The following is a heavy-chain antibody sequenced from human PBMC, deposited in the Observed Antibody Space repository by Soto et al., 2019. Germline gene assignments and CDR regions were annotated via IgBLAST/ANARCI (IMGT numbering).Heavy chain of an antibody. CDR3: SIAGSGYDSGRDY. CDR1: GGSFSGYY. Sequence: SETLSLTCAVYGGSFSGYYCSWIRQSPGKGLEWIGEINHSGSTNYNPSLKSRVTISVDTSKNQFSLKLSSVTAADTAVYYCSIAGSGYDSGRDYWGQGTPVTVSS. J-gene: IGHJ4*02. CDR2: INHSGST. V-gene: IGHV4-34*01. D-gene: IGHD5-12*01.